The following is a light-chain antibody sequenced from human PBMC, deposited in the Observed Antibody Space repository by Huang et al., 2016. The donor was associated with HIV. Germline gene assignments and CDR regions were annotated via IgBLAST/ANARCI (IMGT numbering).Light chain of an antibody. V-gene: IGKV3-15*01. CDR2: AAS. CDR1: QSIDSN. CDR3: QQHNNWPLT. J-gene: IGKJ4*01. Sequence: EIVMTQSPATLSVSPGDRVTLSCRASQSIDSNVAWYQQKPGKSPRLLIFAASTRATGIPARFSGSGSGTEFTLTISSLQSEDFAIYYCQQHNNWPLTFGGGTRVVIK.